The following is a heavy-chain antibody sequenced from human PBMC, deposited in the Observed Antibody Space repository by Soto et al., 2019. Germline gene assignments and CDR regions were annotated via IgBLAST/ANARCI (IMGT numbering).Heavy chain of an antibody. V-gene: IGHV4-34*01. CDR1: GGSFSGYY. Sequence: SETLSLTCAVYGGSFSGYYWSWIRQPPGKGLEWIGEINHSGSTNYNPSLKSRVTISVDTSKNQFSLKLSSVTAADTAVHYCARPLGYFSGGSRSDASHIRGPGIMVT. CDR2: INHSGST. CDR3: ARPLGYFSGGSRSDASHI. D-gene: IGHD2-15*01. J-gene: IGHJ3*02.